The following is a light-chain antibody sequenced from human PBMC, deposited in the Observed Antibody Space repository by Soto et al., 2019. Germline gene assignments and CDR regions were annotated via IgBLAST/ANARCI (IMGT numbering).Light chain of an antibody. J-gene: IGKJ1*01. CDR3: QQSGSSSWT. Sequence: PATLSLSPGERATLSCRASQSVSSYSAWYQQKPGQAPRLLIYGASTRATAIPASFSGSGSGTDFTLTISSLQSEDFAVYYCQQSGSSSWTFGQPTKV. V-gene: IGKV3-15*01. CDR2: GAS. CDR1: QSVSSY.